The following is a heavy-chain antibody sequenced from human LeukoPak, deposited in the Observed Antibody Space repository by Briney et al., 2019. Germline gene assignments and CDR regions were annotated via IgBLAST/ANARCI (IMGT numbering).Heavy chain of an antibody. D-gene: IGHD3-10*01. CDR3: AGTYYYGSGTYT. Sequence: SETLSLTCAVYGGSFSGYYWSWIRQPPGKGLEWIGEINHSGSTNYNPSLKSRVTISVDTSKNQFSLKLSSVTAADTAVYYCAGTYYYGSGTYTWGQGTLVTVSS. J-gene: IGHJ5*02. V-gene: IGHV4-34*01. CDR2: INHSGST. CDR1: GGSFSGYY.